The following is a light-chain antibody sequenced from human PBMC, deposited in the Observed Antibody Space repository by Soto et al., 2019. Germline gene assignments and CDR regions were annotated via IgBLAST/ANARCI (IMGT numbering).Light chain of an antibody. CDR3: QPRYGTTIT. CDR1: QSISGY. CDR2: AAS. J-gene: IGKJ5*01. Sequence: DIPMTQSRCSLSASVGERVTSTCRASQSISGYLNWYQKKPGKDPNLMIYAASSLQSGVPSRFSGTGSGTDFNLTITSLQTEEWATYECQPRYGTTITCG. V-gene: IGKV1-39*01.